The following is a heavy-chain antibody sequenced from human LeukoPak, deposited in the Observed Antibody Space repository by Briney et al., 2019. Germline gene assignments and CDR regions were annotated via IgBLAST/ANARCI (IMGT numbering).Heavy chain of an antibody. CDR2: IIPILGIA. J-gene: IGHJ3*02. D-gene: IGHD3-22*01. CDR3: ASYYYDSSGYYYGGDAFDI. V-gene: IGHV1-69*02. CDR1: GYTFIGYY. Sequence: SVKVSCKASGYTFIGYYMHWVRQAPGQGLEWMGRIIPILGIANYAQKFQGKVTITADKSTSTAYMELSSLRSEDTAVYYCASYYYDSSGYYYGGDAFDIWGQGTMVTVSS.